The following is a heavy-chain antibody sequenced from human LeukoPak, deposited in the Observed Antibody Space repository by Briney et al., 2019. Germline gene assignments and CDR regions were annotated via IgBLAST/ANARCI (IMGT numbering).Heavy chain of an antibody. J-gene: IGHJ4*02. CDR2: IRYDGSNK. CDR3: AKVWFGDSPGDGMGY. CDR1: GFTFSSYG. V-gene: IGHV3-30*02. Sequence: GGSLRLSCAASGFTFSSYGMHWVRQAPGKGLEWVAFIRYDGSNKYYADSVKGRFTISRDNSKDTLYLQMNSLRAEDTAVYYCAKVWFGDSPGDGMGYWGQGTLVTVSS. D-gene: IGHD3-10*01.